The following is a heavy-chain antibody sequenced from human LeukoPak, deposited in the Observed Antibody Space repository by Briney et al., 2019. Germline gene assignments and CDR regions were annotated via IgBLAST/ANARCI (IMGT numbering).Heavy chain of an antibody. CDR3: ARGRYCSGGRCYSDFDY. J-gene: IGHJ4*02. D-gene: IGHD2-15*01. V-gene: IGHV3-48*01. CDR1: GFTFSNYN. CDR2: ISSSGITI. Sequence: GGSLRLSCAASGFTFSNYNMNRVRQAPGKGLEWISYISSSGITIYYTDSVKGRFTISRDDAKNSLYLQMNSLRGEDTAVYYCARGRYCSGGRCYSDFDYWGQGTLVTVFS.